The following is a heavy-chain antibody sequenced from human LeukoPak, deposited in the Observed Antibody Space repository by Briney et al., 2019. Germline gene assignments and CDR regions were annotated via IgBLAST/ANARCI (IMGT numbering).Heavy chain of an antibody. Sequence: ASVKVSCKVSGYTLTELSMHWVRQAPGKGLEWMGGFDPEDGETIYAQKFQGRVTMTEDTSTDTAYMELSSLRSEDTAVYYCATAIHTGVYGDYAGYYYYYMDVWGKGTTVTVSS. CDR2: FDPEDGET. D-gene: IGHD4-17*01. CDR1: GYTLTELS. J-gene: IGHJ6*03. V-gene: IGHV1-24*01. CDR3: ATAIHTGVYGDYAGYYYYYMDV.